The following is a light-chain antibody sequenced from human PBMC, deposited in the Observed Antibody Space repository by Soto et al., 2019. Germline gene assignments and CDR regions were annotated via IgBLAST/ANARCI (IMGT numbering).Light chain of an antibody. V-gene: IGKV1-5*01. Sequence: DIQMTQSPSTLSASVGDRVTITCRASQSVFSWLAWYQQKPGTAPKLLIYDASTLEAGVPSRFRGSGSGTEFTLSIGGLQPDDVATYHCQQYSSLSWSFGQGTKVEVK. CDR2: DAS. J-gene: IGKJ1*01. CDR3: QQYSSLSWS. CDR1: QSVFSW.